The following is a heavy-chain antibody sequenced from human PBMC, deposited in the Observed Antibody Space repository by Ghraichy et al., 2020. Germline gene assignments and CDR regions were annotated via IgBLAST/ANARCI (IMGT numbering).Heavy chain of an antibody. V-gene: IGHV3-7*01. CDR2: MNHDGSEK. Sequence: LNISCVASGFNFNTDWMNWVRQAPGKGPEWVANMNHDGSEKYYVDSVKGRFTISRDNAKNALYLQMNSLRAEDTAVYYCARDDSFNTIDVWGQGTTVTVSS. CDR3: ARDDSFNTIDV. J-gene: IGHJ6*02. D-gene: IGHD2-15*01. CDR1: GFNFNTDW.